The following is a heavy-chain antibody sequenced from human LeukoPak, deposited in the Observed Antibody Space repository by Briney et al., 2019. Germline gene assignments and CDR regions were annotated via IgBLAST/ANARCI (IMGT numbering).Heavy chain of an antibody. J-gene: IGHJ4*02. CDR3: ARGSYDGTYYFDS. D-gene: IGHD3-16*01. CDR2: IIPMRDIT. Sequence: SVKVSCKTSGGSFSNYAITWVRQAPGQGLEWMGRIIPMRDITNYAQNFQDRVTITADKSTTTVYMEVNSLISEDMAVYFCARGSYDGTYYFDSWGQGTLVTVSS. CDR1: GGSFSNYA. V-gene: IGHV1-69*04.